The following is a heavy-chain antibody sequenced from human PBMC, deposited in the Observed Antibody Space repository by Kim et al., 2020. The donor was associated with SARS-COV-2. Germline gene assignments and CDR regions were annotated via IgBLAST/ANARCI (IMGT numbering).Heavy chain of an antibody. J-gene: IGHJ6*02. CDR2: TYYRSKWYN. D-gene: IGHD3-10*01. CDR3: ARDVSITMVRGNYGMDV. Sequence: SQTLSLTCAISGDSVSSNSAAWNWIRQSPSRGLEWLGRTYYRSKWYNDYAVSVKSRITINPDTSKNQFSLQLNSVTPEDTAVYYCARDVSITMVRGNYGMDVWGQGTTVTVSS. CDR1: GDSVSSNSAA. V-gene: IGHV6-1*01.